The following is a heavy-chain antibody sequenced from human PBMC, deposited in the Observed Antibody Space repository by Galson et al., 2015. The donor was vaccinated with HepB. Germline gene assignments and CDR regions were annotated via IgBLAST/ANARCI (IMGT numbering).Heavy chain of an antibody. Sequence: SVKVSCKASGGTFSSYAISWVRQAPGQGLEWMGWMNPNSGNTGYAQKFQGRVTVTRNTSISTAYMELSSLRSEDTAVYYCARGDNYGADIDYWGQGTLVTVSS. D-gene: IGHD4-17*01. CDR1: GGTFSSYA. CDR2: MNPNSGNT. CDR3: ARGDNYGADIDY. V-gene: IGHV1-8*02. J-gene: IGHJ4*02.